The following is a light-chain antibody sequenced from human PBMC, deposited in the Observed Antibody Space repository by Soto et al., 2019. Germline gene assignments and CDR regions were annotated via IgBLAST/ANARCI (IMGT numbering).Light chain of an antibody. V-gene: IGLV2-14*03. CDR2: EVS. CDR1: SSDVGGYNY. J-gene: IGLJ1*01. CDR3: SSYTSSSTPYV. Sequence: SPLTRLASVTRVHVGCSSITNNRTSSDVGGYNYVSWYQQHPGKAPKLMIYEVSNRPSGDSDRFSGSKSGNTASLTISGLQAEDEADYYCSSYTSSSTPYVFGSGTKVTVL.